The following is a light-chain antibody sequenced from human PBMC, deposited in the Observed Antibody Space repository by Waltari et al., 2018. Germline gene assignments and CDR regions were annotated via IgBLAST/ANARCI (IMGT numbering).Light chain of an antibody. J-gene: IGKJ5*01. V-gene: IGKV1-39*01. CDR1: QTIGHY. CDR2: SAS. Sequence: DIQMTQSPSSLSTSVGDRVTITCRASQTIGHYLTWYQQKAGAAPKLLISSASTLQPGVPSRFSGSGSCTDFALTISSLQPEDFATYYCQQSYTTLSTFGQGTRLEIK. CDR3: QQSYTTLST.